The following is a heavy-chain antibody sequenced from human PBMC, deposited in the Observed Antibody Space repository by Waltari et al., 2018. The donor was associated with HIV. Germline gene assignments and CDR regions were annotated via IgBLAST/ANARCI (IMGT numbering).Heavy chain of an antibody. CDR1: GYSLSSYG. Sequence: QVQLVQSGAEMRKPGASVNISCKTFGYSLSSYGVHWVRQAPGQRLEWMGWISAGPGHTTYSQKYVGRILITRDTSASAAYMELSDLRSEDTAIYYCTTSLLTFGGVSGFDHWGQGTTVTVT. D-gene: IGHD3-16*01. CDR2: ISAGPGHT. J-gene: IGHJ3*01. V-gene: IGHV1-3*01. CDR3: TTSLLTFGGVSGFDH.